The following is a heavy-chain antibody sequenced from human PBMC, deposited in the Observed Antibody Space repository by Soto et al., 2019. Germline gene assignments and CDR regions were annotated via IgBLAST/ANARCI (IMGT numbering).Heavy chain of an antibody. V-gene: IGHV3-30*18. CDR2: ISYDGSNK. J-gene: IGHJ6*02. CDR1: GFTFSSYG. D-gene: IGHD3-3*01. Sequence: SLRLSCAASGFTFSSYGMHWVRQAPGKGLEWVAVISYDGSNKYYADSVKGRFTISRDNSKNTLYLQMNSLRAEDTAVYYCAKDLESGWYYYYGMDVWGQGTTVTVSS. CDR3: AKDLESGWYYYYGMDV.